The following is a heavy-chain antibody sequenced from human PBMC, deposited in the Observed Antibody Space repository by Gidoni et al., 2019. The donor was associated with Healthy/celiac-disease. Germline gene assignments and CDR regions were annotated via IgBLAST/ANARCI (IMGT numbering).Heavy chain of an antibody. V-gene: IGHV3-43*01. J-gene: IGHJ4*02. CDR2: ISWDGGST. CDR1: GFTFDDYT. CDR3: AKVGLSSGWYYFDY. Sequence: EVQLVESGGVLVQPGGSLRLSCAASGFTFDDYTMHWVRQAPGKVLEWVSLISWDGGSTYYADSVKGRFTISRDNSKNSLYLQMNSLRTEDTALYYCAKVGLSSGWYYFDYWGQGTLVTVSS. D-gene: IGHD6-19*01.